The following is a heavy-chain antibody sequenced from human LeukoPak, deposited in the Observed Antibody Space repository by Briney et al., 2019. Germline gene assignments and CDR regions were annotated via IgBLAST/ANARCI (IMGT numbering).Heavy chain of an antibody. CDR1: GFTFSTYG. Sequence: GGSLRLSCAASGFTFSTYGMNWVRQAPGKGLEWVAVIWHDGSEKYYADSVKDRFTIFRDNSKNTLYLQMNSLRAEDTAVYFCARSNNAFDYWGQGSLVTVSS. V-gene: IGHV3-33*01. D-gene: IGHD1/OR15-1a*01. CDR2: IWHDGSEK. CDR3: ARSNNAFDY. J-gene: IGHJ4*02.